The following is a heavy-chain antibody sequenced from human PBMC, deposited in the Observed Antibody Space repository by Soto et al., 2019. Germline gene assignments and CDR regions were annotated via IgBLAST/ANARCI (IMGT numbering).Heavy chain of an antibody. V-gene: IGHV3-30*18. CDR2: ISYDGSNK. J-gene: IGHJ3*02. Sequence: PGGSLRLSCAASGFTFSSYGMHWVRKAPGKGLEWVAVISYDGSNKYYADSVKGRFTISRDNSKNTLYLQMNSLRAEDTAVYYCANDDSTMIVVALPFDIWGQGTMVT. CDR1: GFTFSSYG. CDR3: ANDDSTMIVVALPFDI. D-gene: IGHD3-22*01.